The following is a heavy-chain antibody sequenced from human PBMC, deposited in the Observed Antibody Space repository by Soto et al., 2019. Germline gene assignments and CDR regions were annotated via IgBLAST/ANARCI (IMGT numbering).Heavy chain of an antibody. CDR2: IYSGGST. Sequence: PGGSLRLSCAASGFAFSSYGIHWVRQAPGKGLEWVSVIYSGGSTYYVDSVKGRFTISRDNSKNTLYLQMTSLRAEDTAVYYCAKSLRWMITSPPFDPWGQGTLVTVSS. J-gene: IGHJ5*02. V-gene: IGHV3-NL1*01. CDR1: GFAFSSYG. CDR3: AKSLRWMITSPPFDP. D-gene: IGHD3-16*01.